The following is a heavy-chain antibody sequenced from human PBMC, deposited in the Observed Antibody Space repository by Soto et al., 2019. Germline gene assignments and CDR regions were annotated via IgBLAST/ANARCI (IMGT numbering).Heavy chain of an antibody. J-gene: IGHJ6*02. D-gene: IGHD2-2*01. CDR2: ISYDGSKK. CDR1: GFTFSSYS. Sequence: QVQLVESGGGVVQPGRSLRLSCAASGFTFSSYSMHWVRQAPGKGLEWVAVISYDGSKKYKADSVKGRFTISRDNSKNMLYLQMNSLRAEDTAVYYCARDDIVIVPTAPDYYYYGMDVWGQGTTVTVSS. CDR3: ARDDIVIVPTAPDYYYYGMDV. V-gene: IGHV3-30-3*01.